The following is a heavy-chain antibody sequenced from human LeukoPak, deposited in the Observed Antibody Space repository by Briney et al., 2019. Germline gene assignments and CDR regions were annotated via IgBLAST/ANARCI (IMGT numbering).Heavy chain of an antibody. CDR2: IRYDGSNK. Sequence: GGSLRLSCAASGFTFNSYGMHWVRQAPGKGLEWVAFIRYDGSNKYYADSVKGRFTISRDNSKNTLYLQMNSLRAEDTAVYYCAKVGADYGGNSRYASTLVYFDYWGQGTLVTVSS. CDR3: AKVGADYGGNSRYASTLVYFDY. D-gene: IGHD4-23*01. V-gene: IGHV3-30*02. J-gene: IGHJ4*02. CDR1: GFTFNSYG.